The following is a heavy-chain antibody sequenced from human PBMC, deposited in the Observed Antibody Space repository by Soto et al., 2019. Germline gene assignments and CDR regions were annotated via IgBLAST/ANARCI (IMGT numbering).Heavy chain of an antibody. V-gene: IGHV1-69*02. CDR1: GDTFNFYS. CDR3: ATSYGSGSRAFDY. J-gene: IGHJ4*02. CDR2: FNPILSMS. Sequence: QVQLVQSGAEVKKPGSSVKVSCKASGDTFNFYSINWVRQAPGLGLEWMGRFNPILSMSNSAQKFQGRVTLTADKXASTAYMVLSSLRSDDTAMYYCATSYGSGSRAFDYWGQGALVTVSS. D-gene: IGHD3-10*01.